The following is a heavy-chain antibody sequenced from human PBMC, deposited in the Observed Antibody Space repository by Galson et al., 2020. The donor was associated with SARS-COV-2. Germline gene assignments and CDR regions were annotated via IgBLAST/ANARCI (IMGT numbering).Heavy chain of an antibody. CDR3: ARQILTGYYSFYYFDF. Sequence: SETLSLTCTVSGGSISSSNYYWGWVRQPPGEGLEWIGSIYYTESNYYNPSLTSRVTMSVDTSRNQFSLKLSSVTAADTAVYYCARQILTGYYSFYYFDFWGQGTLVTVFS. CDR1: GGSISSSNYY. CDR2: IYYTESN. V-gene: IGHV4-39*01. D-gene: IGHD3-9*01. J-gene: IGHJ4*02.